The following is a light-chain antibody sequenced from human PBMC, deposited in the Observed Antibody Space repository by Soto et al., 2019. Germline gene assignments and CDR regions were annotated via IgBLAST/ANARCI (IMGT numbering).Light chain of an antibody. CDR2: EVT. J-gene: IGLJ3*02. Sequence: QSVLTQPPSATGSPGQSVTISCTGTSSDIGGYNYVSWYQQHPDKAPKLMIYEVTQRPSGVPDRFSGSKSGNTASLTVSGLQAEDEADYYCGSRTAAKHLVVFGGGTKLTVL. CDR3: GSRTAAKHLVV. V-gene: IGLV2-8*01. CDR1: SSDIGGYNY.